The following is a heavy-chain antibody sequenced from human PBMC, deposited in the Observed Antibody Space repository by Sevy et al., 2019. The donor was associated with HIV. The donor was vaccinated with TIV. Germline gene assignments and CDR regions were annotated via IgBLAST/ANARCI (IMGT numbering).Heavy chain of an antibody. J-gene: IGHJ3*02. CDR3: ARFGGSSLFRSNDAFDI. Sequence: KQSQTLSLTCAISGDSVSSNNAAWNWIRQCPSRGLELLGRTYSRSKWYSEYAVSVKSRITINPDTSKNQFSLQLRSVTPDDTALYYCARFGGSSLFRSNDAFDIWGQGTMVTVSS. CDR2: TYSRSKWYS. V-gene: IGHV6-1*01. CDR1: GDSVSSNNAA. D-gene: IGHD1-26*01.